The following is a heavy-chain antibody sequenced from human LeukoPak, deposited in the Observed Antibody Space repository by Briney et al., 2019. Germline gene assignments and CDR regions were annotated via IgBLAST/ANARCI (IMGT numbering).Heavy chain of an antibody. D-gene: IGHD3-10*01. Sequence: GGSLRLSCAASGFTFDDYIMHWVRQAPGKGLEWVSLISWDGDTTYYADSVKGRFTISRDTSKNSLYLLMNSLTTEDTALYYCAKDLLLWFGELSSGAAFDIWGQGTMVTVSS. CDR3: AKDLLLWFGELSSGAAFDI. J-gene: IGHJ3*02. CDR2: ISWDGDTT. CDR1: GFTFDDYI. V-gene: IGHV3-43*01.